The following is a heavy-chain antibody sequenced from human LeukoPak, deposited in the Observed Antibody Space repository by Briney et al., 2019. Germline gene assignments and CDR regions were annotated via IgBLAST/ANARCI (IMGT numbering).Heavy chain of an antibody. V-gene: IGHV4-4*07. CDR1: GGPISSYY. J-gene: IGHJ3*02. CDR3: AGYYGDYATDAFDI. Sequence: SETLSLTCTVSGGPISSYYWSWIRQPAGKGLEWIGRIYTSGSTNYNPSLKSRVTMSVDTSKNQFSLKLSSVTAADTAVYYCAGYYGDYATDAFDIWGQGTMVTVSS. D-gene: IGHD4-17*01. CDR2: IYTSGST.